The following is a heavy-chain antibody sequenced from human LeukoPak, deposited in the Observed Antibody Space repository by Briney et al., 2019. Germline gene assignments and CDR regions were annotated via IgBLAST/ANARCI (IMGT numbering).Heavy chain of an antibody. J-gene: IGHJ4*02. CDR2: ISGYNGKT. D-gene: IGHD5-18*01. CDR3: ARGGYSYGSD. CDR1: GYTFTSYG. V-gene: IGHV1-18*01. Sequence: ASVKVSCKASGYTFTSYGISWVRQAPGQGLEWMGWISGYNGKTKYAQKFQGRVTMTTDTSTSTAYMDLRSLRSDDTAVYYCARGGYSYGSDWGQGTLVTVSS.